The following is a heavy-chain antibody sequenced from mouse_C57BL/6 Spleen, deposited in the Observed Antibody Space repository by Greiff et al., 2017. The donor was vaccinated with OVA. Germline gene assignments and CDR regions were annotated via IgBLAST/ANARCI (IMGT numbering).Heavy chain of an antibody. D-gene: IGHD1-1*01. CDR3: ARGDYGSSYGY. J-gene: IGHJ2*01. Sequence: EVQLQQSGPVLVKPGASVKMSCKASGYTFTDYYMNWVKQSHGKSLEWIGVINPYNGGTSYNQKFKGKATLTVDKSSSTAYMELNSLTSEDSAVYYCARGDYGSSYGYWGQGTTLTVSS. V-gene: IGHV1-19*01. CDR1: GYTFTDYY. CDR2: INPYNGGT.